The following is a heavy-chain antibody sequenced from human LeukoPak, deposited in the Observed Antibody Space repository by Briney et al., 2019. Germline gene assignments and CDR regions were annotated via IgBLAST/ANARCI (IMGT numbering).Heavy chain of an antibody. CDR2: ISANNGNT. Sequence: GASVKVSCKASGYTFTSYGISWVRQAPGQGLEWMGWISANNGNTHYAQKLQGRVTMTTDTSASTAYMELRSLRSDDTAVYYCARDLAAAGQPYFDYWGQGTLVTVSS. CDR1: GYTFTSYG. J-gene: IGHJ4*02. CDR3: ARDLAAAGQPYFDY. D-gene: IGHD6-13*01. V-gene: IGHV1-18*01.